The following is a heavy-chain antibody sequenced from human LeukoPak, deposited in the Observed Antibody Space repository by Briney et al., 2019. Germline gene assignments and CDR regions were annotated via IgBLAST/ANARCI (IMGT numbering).Heavy chain of an antibody. CDR2: IIPIFGTA. CDR3: AIGDRIAVAGVFDY. V-gene: IGHV1-69*13. Sequence: SVKVSCKTSGGTFSSYAISWVRQAPGQGLEWMGGIIPIFGTANYAQKFQGRVTITADESTSTAYMELSSLRSEDTAVYYCAIGDRIAVAGVFDYWGQGTLVTVSS. D-gene: IGHD6-19*01. J-gene: IGHJ4*02. CDR1: GGTFSSYA.